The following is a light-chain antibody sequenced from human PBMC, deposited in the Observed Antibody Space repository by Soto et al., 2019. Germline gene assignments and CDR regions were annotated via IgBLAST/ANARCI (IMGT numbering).Light chain of an antibody. Sequence: DIPMTQSPSSLSASVGDRVTITCRASQSISSYLNWYQQKPGKAPKLLIYAASSLQSGVPSRFSGSGSGTDFTLPISSLQPEDFATYYCQQSYSTSMYTFGQGTKLEIK. J-gene: IGKJ2*01. CDR1: QSISSY. V-gene: IGKV1-39*01. CDR3: QQSYSTSMYT. CDR2: AAS.